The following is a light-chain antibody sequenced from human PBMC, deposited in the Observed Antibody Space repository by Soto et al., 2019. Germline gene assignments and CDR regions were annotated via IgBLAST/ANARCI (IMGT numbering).Light chain of an antibody. Sequence: EIVVTQSPATLSLSPGERATLSCRASQSVSSYLAWYQHKPGQSPRLLIYGTSSRATGIPDRFSGSGSGTGFTLTISRLDPEDSAVYYCQQYGNSPTFGGGTKVDI. CDR2: GTS. CDR3: QQYGNSPT. J-gene: IGKJ4*01. CDR1: QSVSSY. V-gene: IGKV3-20*01.